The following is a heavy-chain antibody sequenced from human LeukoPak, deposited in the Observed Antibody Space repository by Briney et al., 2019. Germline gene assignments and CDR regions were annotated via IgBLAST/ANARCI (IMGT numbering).Heavy chain of an antibody. CDR1: GGTFSSYA. CDR2: IILIFGTA. J-gene: IGHJ5*02. CDR3: ARDRGYCSSTSCYTGGWFDP. Sequence: GASVKVSCKASGGTFSSYAISWVRQAPGQGLEWMGGIILIFGTANYAQKFQGRVTITTDESTSTAYMELSSLRSEDTAVYYCARDRGYCSSTSCYTGGWFDPWGQGTLVTVSS. V-gene: IGHV1-69*05. D-gene: IGHD2-2*02.